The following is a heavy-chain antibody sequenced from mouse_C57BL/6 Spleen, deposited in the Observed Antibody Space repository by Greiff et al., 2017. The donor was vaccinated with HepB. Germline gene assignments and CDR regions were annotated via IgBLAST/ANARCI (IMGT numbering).Heavy chain of an antibody. CDR2: IDPANGNT. V-gene: IGHV14-3*01. D-gene: IGHD1-1*01. Sequence: EVQLQESVAELVRPGASVKLSCTASGFNIKNTYMHWVKQRPEQGLEWIGRIDPANGNTKYAPKFQGKATITADTSSNTAYLQLSSLTSEDTAIYYCARGFHYYGSSPWDFDVWGTGTTVTVSS. CDR3: ARGFHYYGSSPWDFDV. CDR1: GFNIKNTY. J-gene: IGHJ1*03.